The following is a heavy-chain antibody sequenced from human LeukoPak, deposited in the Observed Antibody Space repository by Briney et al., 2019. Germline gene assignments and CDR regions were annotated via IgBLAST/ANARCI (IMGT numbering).Heavy chain of an antibody. J-gene: IGHJ4*02. V-gene: IGHV4-61*02. CDR3: AREAKSYYYDSSGYYSEALYFDY. Sequence: SETLSLTCIVSGGSISSGSYYWSWIRQPAGKGLEWIGRIYTSGSTNYNPSLKSRVTISVDTSKNQFSLKLSSVTAADTAVYYCAREAKSYYYDSSGYYSEALYFDYWGQGTLVTVSS. CDR1: GGSISSGSYY. D-gene: IGHD3-22*01. CDR2: IYTSGST.